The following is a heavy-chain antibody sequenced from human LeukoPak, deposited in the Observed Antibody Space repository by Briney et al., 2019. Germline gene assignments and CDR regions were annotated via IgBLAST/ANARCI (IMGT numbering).Heavy chain of an antibody. J-gene: IGHJ6*02. V-gene: IGHV4-59*12. CDR2: IYYSGST. CDR3: ARPPTGRYGVHGMDV. CDR1: GGSISSYY. D-gene: IGHD4-17*01. Sequence: SETLSLTCTVSGGSISSYYWSWIRQPPGKGLEWIGYIYYSGSTNYNPSLKSRVTISVDTSKNQFSLKLTSVTAADTAVYYCARPPTGRYGVHGMDVWGQGTTVTVSS.